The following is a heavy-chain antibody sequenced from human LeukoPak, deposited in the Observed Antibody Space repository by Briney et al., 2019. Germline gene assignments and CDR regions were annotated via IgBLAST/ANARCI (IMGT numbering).Heavy chain of an antibody. Sequence: GGSLRLSCAASGFTFDDYAMHWVRQAPGKGLEWVSGISWNSGSIGYADSVKGRFTISRDNAKNTLYLQMNSLRAEDTAVYYCSRDSLSSCGGDCYSGLDVWGQGTTVTVSS. CDR1: GFTFDDYA. CDR3: SRDSLSSCGGDCYSGLDV. D-gene: IGHD2-21*02. V-gene: IGHV3-9*01. CDR2: ISWNSGSI. J-gene: IGHJ6*02.